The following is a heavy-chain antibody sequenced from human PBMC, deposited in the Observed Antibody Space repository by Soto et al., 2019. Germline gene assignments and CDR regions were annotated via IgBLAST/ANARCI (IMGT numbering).Heavy chain of an antibody. CDR1: GFGVSNNY. Sequence: EVQLVESGGGLVQPGGSLRLSCAASGFGVSNNYMSWVRQAPGKGLEWVSAINSGGNTYYADSVTGRFTNSRDNSTNTGXEQMTSVGAEETAAYYSARGGEYYGYGAYYYYGIDVWGHGTTVTVS. V-gene: IGHV3-66*01. J-gene: IGHJ6*02. CDR3: ARGGEYYGYGAYYYYGIDV. D-gene: IGHD3-3*01. CDR2: INSGGNT.